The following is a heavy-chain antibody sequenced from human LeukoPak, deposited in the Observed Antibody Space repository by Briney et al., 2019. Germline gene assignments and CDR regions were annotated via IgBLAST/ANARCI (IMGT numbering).Heavy chain of an antibody. J-gene: IGHJ6*02. CDR1: GGTFSSYA. V-gene: IGHV1-2*02. D-gene: IGHD3-10*01. Sequence: ASVKVSCKASGGTFSSYAISWVRQAPGQGLEWMGWINPNSGGTNYAQKFQGRVTMTRDTSISTAYMELSRLRSDDTAVYYCARVLWFGELSYYGMDVWGQGTTVTVSS. CDR2: INPNSGGT. CDR3: ARVLWFGELSYYGMDV.